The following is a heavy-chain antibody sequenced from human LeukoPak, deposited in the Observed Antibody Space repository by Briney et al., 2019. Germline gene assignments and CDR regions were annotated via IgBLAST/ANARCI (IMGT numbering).Heavy chain of an antibody. CDR2: IRSKPNSFAT. V-gene: IGHV3-73*01. CDR3: TSDYGDYEV. CDR1: GFTFSDSA. Sequence: GGSLRLSCAASGFTFSDSAIHWVRQASGKGLEWVGRIRSKPNSFATAFAASVKVRITISRDDSKNTAYLQMNSLKTEDTSVYYCTSDYGDYEVWGQGTLVTVSS. J-gene: IGHJ4*02. D-gene: IGHD4-17*01.